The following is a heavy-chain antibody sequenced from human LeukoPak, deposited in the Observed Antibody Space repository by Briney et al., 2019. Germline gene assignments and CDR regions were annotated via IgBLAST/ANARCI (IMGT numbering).Heavy chain of an antibody. CDR3: ARWDSYGYDP. D-gene: IGHD5-18*01. Sequence: ASVKVSCKASGYTFTGYYMHWVRQAPGQGLEWMGWINPSGGSTSYAQKFQGRVTITRDMSTSTVYMELSSLRSEDTAVYYCARWDSYGYDPWGQGTLVTVSS. V-gene: IGHV1-46*01. CDR2: INPSGGST. CDR1: GYTFTGYY. J-gene: IGHJ5*02.